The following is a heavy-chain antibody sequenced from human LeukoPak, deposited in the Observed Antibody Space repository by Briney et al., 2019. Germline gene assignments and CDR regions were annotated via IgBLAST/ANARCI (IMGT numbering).Heavy chain of an antibody. D-gene: IGHD5-12*01. CDR1: GFTFSSYW. J-gene: IGHJ6*02. CDR2: IKQDGSEK. V-gene: IGHV3-7*01. Sequence: GGSLRLSCAASGFTFSSYWMNWVRQAPGKGLEWVANIKQDGSEKYYVDSVKGRFTISRDNSKNTLYLQMNSLRAEDTAVYYCATGYSGYGYYYYGMDVWGQGTTVTVSS. CDR3: ATGYSGYGYYYYGMDV.